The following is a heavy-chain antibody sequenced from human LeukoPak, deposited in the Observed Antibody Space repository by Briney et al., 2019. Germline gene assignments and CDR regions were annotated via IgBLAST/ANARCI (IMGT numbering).Heavy chain of an antibody. CDR2: IYTSGST. CDR3: ARVEWYCSGGSCYSSYNWFDP. D-gene: IGHD2-15*01. CDR1: GGSISSYY. J-gene: IGHJ5*02. Sequence: SETLSLTCTVSGGSISSYYWSWIRQPAGKGLEWIGRIYTSGSTNYNPSLKSRVTMSVDTSKNQFSRKLSSVTAADTAVYYCARVEWYCSGGSCYSSYNWFDPWGQGTLVTVSS. V-gene: IGHV4-4*07.